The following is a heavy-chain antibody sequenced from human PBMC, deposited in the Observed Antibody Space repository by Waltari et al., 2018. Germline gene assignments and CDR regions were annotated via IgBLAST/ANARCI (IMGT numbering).Heavy chain of an antibody. CDR1: GYSISSGYY. Sequence: QVQLQESGPGLVKPSETLSLTCAVSGYSISSGYYWGWIRQPPGNGLEWIGSIYHSGSTYYNPSLKSRVTISVDTSKNQFSLKLSSVTAADTAVYYCARDRSITMSHFDYWGQGTLVTVSS. J-gene: IGHJ4*02. D-gene: IGHD3-10*02. CDR3: ARDRSITMSHFDY. V-gene: IGHV4-38-2*02. CDR2: IYHSGST.